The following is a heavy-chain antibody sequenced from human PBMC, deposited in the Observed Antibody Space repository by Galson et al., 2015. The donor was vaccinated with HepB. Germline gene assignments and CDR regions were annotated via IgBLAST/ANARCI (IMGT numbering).Heavy chain of an antibody. CDR3: VRGTTAPDY. D-gene: IGHD2/OR15-2a*01. CDR2: ISRAGDTS. CDR1: GFTFSNYG. V-gene: IGHV3-23*01. Sequence: SLRLSCAASGFTFSNYGMSWVRQAPGKGLECVAAISRAGDTSDYAESVKGRFTVSRDSSKSTLYLQMKGLRAEDTARYYCVRGTTAPDYWAQGTLVTVSS. J-gene: IGHJ4*02.